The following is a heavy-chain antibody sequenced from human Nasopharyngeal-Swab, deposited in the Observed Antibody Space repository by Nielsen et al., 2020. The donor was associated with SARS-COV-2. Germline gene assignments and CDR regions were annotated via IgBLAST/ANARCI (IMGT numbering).Heavy chain of an antibody. Sequence: GESLKISCAASGFTFDDYALSWVRQAPGKGLEWVSAISGSGGSTYYADSVKGRFTISRDNSKNTLYLQMNSLRAEDTAVYYCIAAAGTGSFDYWGRGTLVTVSS. CDR3: IAAAGTGSFDY. CDR2: ISGSGGST. CDR1: GFTFDDYA. J-gene: IGHJ4*02. V-gene: IGHV3-23*01. D-gene: IGHD6-13*01.